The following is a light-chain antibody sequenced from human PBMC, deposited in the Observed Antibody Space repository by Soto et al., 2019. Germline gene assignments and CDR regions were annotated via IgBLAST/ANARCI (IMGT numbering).Light chain of an antibody. CDR2: GAS. J-gene: IGKJ1*01. V-gene: IGKV3-20*01. Sequence: EVSLTQSQGTLSLSPGERATLSCRASQSVSSSYLAWYQQKPGQAPRLLIYGASSRATGIPDRFSGSGSGTDFTLTISRLEPEDFAVYYCHQYGSSPSTFGQGTKVDIK. CDR1: QSVSSSY. CDR3: HQYGSSPST.